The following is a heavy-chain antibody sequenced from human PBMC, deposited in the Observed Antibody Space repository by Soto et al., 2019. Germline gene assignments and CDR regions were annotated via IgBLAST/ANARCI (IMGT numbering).Heavy chain of an antibody. CDR1: GDSISSYY. J-gene: IGHJ4*02. CDR2: IHYSGST. V-gene: IGHV4-59*01. Sequence: SETLSLTCTVSGDSISSYYWSWIRQPPGKGLEWIGYIHYSGSTNYNPSLKSRVTISVDTSKNQFSLKLTSVTAADTAVYYCARHKGSSSWYPFDYWGQGALVTVSS. D-gene: IGHD6-13*01. CDR3: ARHKGSSSWYPFDY.